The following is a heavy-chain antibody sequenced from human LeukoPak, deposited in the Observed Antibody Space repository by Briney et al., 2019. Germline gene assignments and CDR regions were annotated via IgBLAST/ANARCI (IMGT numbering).Heavy chain of an antibody. J-gene: IGHJ4*02. D-gene: IGHD5-12*01. CDR3: ARDRSGYDLGIDY. CDR2: ISYDGSNK. V-gene: IGHV3-30*04. Sequence: GALRLSCAASGFTFISYAMHGVRQAPGKGLEGVAVISYDGSNKYYADSVKGRFTISRDNSKNTLYLQMNSLRAEDTAVYYCARDRSGYDLGIDYWGQGTLVTVSS. CDR1: GFTFISYA.